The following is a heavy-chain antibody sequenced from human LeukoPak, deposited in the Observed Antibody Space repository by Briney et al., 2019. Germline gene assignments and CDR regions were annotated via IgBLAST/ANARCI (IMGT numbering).Heavy chain of an antibody. V-gene: IGHV4-39*01. CDR1: GGSISSSSYY. Sequence: SETLSLTCTVSGGSISSSSYYWGWIRQPPGKGLEWIGSIYYSGSTYYNPSLKSRVTISVDTSKSHFSLKLRSVTAADTAVYYCALLWFGESNWFDPWGQGTLVTVSS. D-gene: IGHD3-10*01. CDR2: IYYSGST. J-gene: IGHJ5*02. CDR3: ALLWFGESNWFDP.